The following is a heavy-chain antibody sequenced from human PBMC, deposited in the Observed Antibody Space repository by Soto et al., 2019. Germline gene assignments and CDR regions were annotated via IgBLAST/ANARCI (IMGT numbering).Heavy chain of an antibody. CDR3: VKGGITMVRGVLFAN. D-gene: IGHD3-10*01. Sequence: GSLRLSCSASGFTFSTYAMHWVRQAPGKGLEYVSAISNNGGSTYYADSVKGRFTISRDNSKNTLYLQMSSLRTADTAIYYCVKGGITMVRGVLFANWGQGTPVTVSS. V-gene: IGHV3-64D*06. CDR2: ISNNGGST. CDR1: GFTFSTYA. J-gene: IGHJ4*02.